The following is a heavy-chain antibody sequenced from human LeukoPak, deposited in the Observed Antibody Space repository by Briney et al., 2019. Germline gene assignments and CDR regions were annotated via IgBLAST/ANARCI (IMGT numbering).Heavy chain of an antibody. J-gene: IGHJ4*02. CDR2: ISGSGGST. Sequence: PGGSLRLSCAASGFTFSSYAMSWVRQAPGKGLEWVSAISGSGGSTYYADSVKGRFTISRDNSKHTLYLQMNSLGAADTAVYYCAKAGYSYGYFAYWGQGTLVTVSS. V-gene: IGHV3-23*01. CDR1: GFTFSSYA. CDR3: AKAGYSYGYFAY. D-gene: IGHD5-18*01.